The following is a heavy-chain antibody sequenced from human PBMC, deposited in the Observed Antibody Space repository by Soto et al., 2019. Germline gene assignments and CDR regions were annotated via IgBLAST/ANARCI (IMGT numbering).Heavy chain of an antibody. V-gene: IGHV4-38-2*01. CDR1: GYSISSGYY. D-gene: IGHD6-13*01. CDR2: VYHSGTT. J-gene: IGHJ4*02. Sequence: SETLSLTCGVSGYSISSGYYWGWIRQPPGKGLEWIGSVYHSGTTYYNPSLKSRVTISLDTSKSQFSLRLTSVTAADTAMYFCTRSLYSSSWYAGSWGQGTLVTVSS. CDR3: TRSLYSSSWYAGS.